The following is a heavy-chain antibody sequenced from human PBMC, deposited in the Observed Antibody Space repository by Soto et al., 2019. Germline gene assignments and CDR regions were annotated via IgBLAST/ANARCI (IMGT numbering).Heavy chain of an antibody. CDR3: ARGGRAPHAPASFDY. Sequence: QVQLQQWGAGLLKPSETLSLTCAVYGGSFSGYYWSWIRQPPGKGLEWIGEINHSGSTNYNPSLKSRVTISVDTSKNQFALKLSSVTAADTAVYYCARGGRAPHAPASFDYWGQGTLVTVSS. CDR1: GGSFSGYY. CDR2: INHSGST. J-gene: IGHJ4*02. V-gene: IGHV4-34*01.